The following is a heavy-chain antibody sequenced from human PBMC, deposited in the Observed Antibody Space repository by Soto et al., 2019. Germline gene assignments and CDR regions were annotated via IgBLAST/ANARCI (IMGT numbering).Heavy chain of an antibody. D-gene: IGHD6-13*01. CDR1: GGSISSSTYY. Sequence: SETLSLTCTVSGGSISSSTYYWGWMRQPPGKGLEWIASFFIGGNTYYNPSLKSRVTISVDTSKNQFSLKLRSVTAADTSVYYCARLIAAAGSSDWFDPWGQGTLVTVSS. J-gene: IGHJ5*02. CDR3: ARLIAAAGSSDWFDP. V-gene: IGHV4-39*07. CDR2: FFIGGNT.